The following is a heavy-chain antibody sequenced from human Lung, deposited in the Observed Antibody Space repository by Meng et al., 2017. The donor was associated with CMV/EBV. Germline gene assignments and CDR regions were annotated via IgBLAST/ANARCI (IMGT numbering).Heavy chain of an antibody. V-gene: IGHV3-74*01. CDR1: GFTFSTYW. CDR3: VRDGKYCSSGTCDYYIMDL. D-gene: IGHD2-15*01. Sequence: GEXXKISCAASGFTFSTYWMHWVRQTPGTGLVWVSRINSDGSTTTYADPVKGRFTISRDNAKNTLYLQMSSLRAEDSAVYYCVRDGKYCSSGTCDYYIMDLWGQGTXVTVSS. CDR2: INSDGSTT. J-gene: IGHJ6*02.